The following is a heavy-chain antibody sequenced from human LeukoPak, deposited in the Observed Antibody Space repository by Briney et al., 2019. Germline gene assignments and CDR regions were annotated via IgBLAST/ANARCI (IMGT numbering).Heavy chain of an antibody. CDR2: IRYDGNDK. Sequence: GGSLRLSCAASGFTSSGFGMHWVRQAPGKGLEWVTFIRYDGNDKYYADSVKGRFTISRDNSKNTLYLQMNSLRADDTAVYYCAKDSLPGGDQSYWGQGTLVTVSS. D-gene: IGHD4-17*01. CDR1: GFTSSGFG. CDR3: AKDSLPGGDQSY. J-gene: IGHJ4*02. V-gene: IGHV3-30*02.